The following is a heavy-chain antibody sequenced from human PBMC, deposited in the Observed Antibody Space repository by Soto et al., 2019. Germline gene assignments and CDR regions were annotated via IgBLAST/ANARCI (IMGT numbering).Heavy chain of an antibody. J-gene: IGHJ6*02. CDR3: ARVGYCSGGSCPGYLSYYYGRDV. CDR1: GYTFTSYD. D-gene: IGHD2-15*01. Sequence: ASVKVSCKASGYTFTSYDINWVRQATGQGLEWMGWMNPNSGNTGYAQKFQGRVTMTRNTSISTAYMELSSLRSEDTAVYYCARVGYCSGGSCPGYLSYYYGRDVWGQGTTVTVSS. V-gene: IGHV1-8*01. CDR2: MNPNSGNT.